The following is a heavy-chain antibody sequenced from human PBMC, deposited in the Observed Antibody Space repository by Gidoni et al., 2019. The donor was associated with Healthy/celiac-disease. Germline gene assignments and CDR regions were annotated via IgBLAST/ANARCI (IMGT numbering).Heavy chain of an antibody. J-gene: IGHJ3*02. CDR1: GFTLEGYA. Sequence: EVQLVESGGGVVQPGGSLGTSCAASGFTLEGYAIHWVRQAPGKGLEWASLISGDGGSTYYADSVKGRFTISRDNSKNSLYLQMNSLRTEDTALYYCAKGHCSSTSCYAWDDAFDIWGQGTMVTVSS. V-gene: IGHV3-43*02. CDR2: ISGDGGST. CDR3: AKGHCSSTSCYAWDDAFDI. D-gene: IGHD2-2*01.